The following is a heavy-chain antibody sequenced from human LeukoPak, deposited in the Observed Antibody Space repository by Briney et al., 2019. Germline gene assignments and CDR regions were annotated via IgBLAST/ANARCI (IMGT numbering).Heavy chain of an antibody. CDR3: ATKPTYCSSTSCYYYYGMDV. D-gene: IGHD2-2*01. CDR1: GFTVSNNY. CDR2: ISGSGGST. J-gene: IGHJ6*02. V-gene: IGHV3-23*01. Sequence: GGSLRLSCAASGFTVSNNYMNWVRQAPGKGLEWVSAISGSGGSTYYADSVKGRFAISRDNSKNTLYLQMNSLRAEDTAVYYCATKPTYCSSTSCYYYYGMDVWGQGTTVTVSS.